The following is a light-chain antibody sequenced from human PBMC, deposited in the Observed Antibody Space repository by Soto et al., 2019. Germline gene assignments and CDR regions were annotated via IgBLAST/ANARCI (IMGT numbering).Light chain of an antibody. CDR1: NSNIGSNT. V-gene: IGLV1-44*01. CDR2: SNN. CDR3: AAWDDSLSGVV. Sequence: QSVLTQPPSASGTPGLWVTISCSGSNSNIGSNTVNWYHQHPRTAPKLLIYSNNQRPSGVPDRFSGSNSGTSASLVISGLQSDDEDDYYCAAWDDSLSGVVFGGGTKLTVL. J-gene: IGLJ2*01.